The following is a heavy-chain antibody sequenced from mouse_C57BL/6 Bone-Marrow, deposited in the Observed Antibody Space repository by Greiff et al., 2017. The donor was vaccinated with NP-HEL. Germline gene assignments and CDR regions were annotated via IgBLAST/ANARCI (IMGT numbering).Heavy chain of an antibody. CDR2: INPGSGGT. J-gene: IGHJ3*01. CDR1: GYAFTNYL. V-gene: IGHV1-54*01. CDR3: ASYYGY. D-gene: IGHD2-1*01. Sequence: QVQLQQSGAELVRPGTSVKVSCKASGYAFTNYLIEWVKQRPGQGLEWIGVINPGSGGTNYNEKFKGKATLTADKSSSTAYMQLSSLTSEDSAVYFCASYYGYWGQGTLVTVSA.